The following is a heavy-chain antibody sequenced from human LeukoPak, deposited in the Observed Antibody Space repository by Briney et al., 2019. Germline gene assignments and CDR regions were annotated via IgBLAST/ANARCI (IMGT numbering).Heavy chain of an antibody. J-gene: IGHJ4*02. V-gene: IGHV3-23*01. CDR2: ISGSGGST. CDR3: AKDGLGSRPYYFEY. CDR1: GFTFSNYA. D-gene: IGHD1-26*01. Sequence: GGSLRLSCAASGFTFSNYAMSWVRQAPGKGLEWVSGISGSGGSTYYADPVKGRFAISRDNSKNTLYLQVSSLRVEDTAVYYCAKDGLGSRPYYFEYWGQGTPVTVSS.